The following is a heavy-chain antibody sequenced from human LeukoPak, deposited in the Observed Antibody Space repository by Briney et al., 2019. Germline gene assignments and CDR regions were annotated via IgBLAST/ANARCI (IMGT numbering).Heavy chain of an antibody. CDR2: INPGGDNT. CDR1: GYTFTNYY. J-gene: IGHJ3*02. Sequence: ASVKVSCKASGYTFTNYYIHWVRQAPGQRLEGMGLINPGGDNTNYAQNFQGRVTMTRDTSASTVYMAPSSLRSDDRPIYYCARIRDGYNDAYDIWGQGTVVTVPS. CDR3: ARIRDGYNDAYDI. D-gene: IGHD5-24*01. V-gene: IGHV1-46*01.